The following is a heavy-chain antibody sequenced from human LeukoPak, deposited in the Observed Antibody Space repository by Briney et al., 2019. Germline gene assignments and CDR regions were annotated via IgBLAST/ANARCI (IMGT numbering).Heavy chain of an antibody. CDR3: ARDNWNYGSSMDV. Sequence: SETLSLTCTVSGGSISSYCWSWIRQPPGKGLEWIGYIYYSGSTNYNPSLKSRVTISVDTSKNQFSLKLSSVTAADTAVYYCARDNWNYGSSMDVWGQGTTVTVSS. J-gene: IGHJ6*02. CDR2: IYYSGST. V-gene: IGHV4-59*01. CDR1: GGSISSYC. D-gene: IGHD1-7*01.